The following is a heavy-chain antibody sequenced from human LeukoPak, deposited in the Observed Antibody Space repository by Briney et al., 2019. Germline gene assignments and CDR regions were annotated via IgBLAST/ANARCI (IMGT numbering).Heavy chain of an antibody. V-gene: IGHV1-2*02. CDR3: TKVGFNA. Sequence: ASVKASCKASGYTFTGYYIHWVRQAPGQGLEWMGWMNPNSGGTKYAEKFQGRVTMSRDTSISTAYMELSRLRSDDTAVYYCTKVGFNAWGQGTLVTVSS. J-gene: IGHJ5*02. CDR2: MNPNSGGT. CDR1: GYTFTGYY.